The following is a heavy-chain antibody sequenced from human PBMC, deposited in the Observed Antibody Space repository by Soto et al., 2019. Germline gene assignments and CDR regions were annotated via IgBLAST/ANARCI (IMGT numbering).Heavy chain of an antibody. D-gene: IGHD3-22*01. CDR1: GFTFSSYA. Sequence: VGSLRLSCAASGFTFSSYAMSWVRQAPGKGLEWVSAISGSGGSTYYADSVKGRFTISRDNSKNTLYLQMNSLRAEDTAVYYCANPYDSSGYYAFDIWGQGTMVTVSS. J-gene: IGHJ3*02. CDR3: ANPYDSSGYYAFDI. CDR2: ISGSGGST. V-gene: IGHV3-23*01.